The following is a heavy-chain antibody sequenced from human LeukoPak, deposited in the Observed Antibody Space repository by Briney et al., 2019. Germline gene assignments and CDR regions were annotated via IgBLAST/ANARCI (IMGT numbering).Heavy chain of an antibody. CDR2: ISTSSSYI. CDR3: ARAAIAAARIYYYMDV. D-gene: IGHD6-13*01. V-gene: IGHV3-21*01. CDR1: GFTFSSYF. J-gene: IGHJ6*03. Sequence: GGSLRLSCAASGFTFSSYFMNWVRQAPGKGLEWVSFISTSSSYIHNADSVKGRFTISRDNAENSLYLQMNSLRAEDTAVYYCARAAIAAARIYYYMDVWGKGTTVTVSS.